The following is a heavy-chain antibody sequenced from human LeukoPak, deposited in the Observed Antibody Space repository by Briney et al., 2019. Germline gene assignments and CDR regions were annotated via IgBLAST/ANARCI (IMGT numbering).Heavy chain of an antibody. CDR1: GFTFSSYG. V-gene: IGHV3-33*01. Sequence: PGRSLRLSCAASGFTFSSYGMHWVRQAPGKGLEWVAVIWYDGSNKYYADSVKGRFTISRDNSKNTLYLQMNSLRAEDTAVYYCARVGATRGYYYYYMDVWGKGTTVTVSS. CDR3: ARVGATRGYYYYYMDV. D-gene: IGHD1-26*01. J-gene: IGHJ6*03. CDR2: IWYDGSNK.